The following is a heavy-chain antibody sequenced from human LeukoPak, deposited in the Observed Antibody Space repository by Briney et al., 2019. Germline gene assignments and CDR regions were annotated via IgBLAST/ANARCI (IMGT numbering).Heavy chain of an antibody. Sequence: GASVKVSCKASGYTFTGYYMHWVRQAPGQGLEWMGIINPSGGSTSYAQKFQGRVTMTRDTSTSTVYMELSSLRSEDTAVYYCARESSHSGGSYDFDYWGQGTLVTVSS. D-gene: IGHD1-26*01. CDR1: GYTFTGYY. J-gene: IGHJ4*02. CDR2: INPSGGST. CDR3: ARESSHSGGSYDFDY. V-gene: IGHV1-46*01.